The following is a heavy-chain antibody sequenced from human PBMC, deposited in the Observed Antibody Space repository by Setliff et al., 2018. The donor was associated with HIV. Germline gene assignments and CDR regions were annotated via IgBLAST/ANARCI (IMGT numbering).Heavy chain of an antibody. CDR2: IYYSGST. J-gene: IGHJ4*02. Sequence: SETLSLTCTVSGGSISSSTYYWGWIRQPPGKGLEWIGTIYYSGSTYYNPSLKSRPTISVDTSKNQFSLKLSSVTAADTTVYYCARRDGYSYGFYFDYWGQGTLVTVSS. V-gene: IGHV4-39*01. D-gene: IGHD5-18*01. CDR3: ARRDGYSYGFYFDY. CDR1: GGSISSSTYY.